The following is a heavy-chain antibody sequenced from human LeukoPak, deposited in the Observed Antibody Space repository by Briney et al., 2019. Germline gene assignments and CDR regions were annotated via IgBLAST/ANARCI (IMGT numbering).Heavy chain of an antibody. J-gene: IGHJ5*02. V-gene: IGHV4-4*07. CDR3: ARQQRNYDFWSGYWDNWFDP. CDR2: IYTSGST. D-gene: IGHD3-3*01. Sequence: SETLSLTCTVSGGSISSYYWSWIRQPAGKGLEWIGRIYTSGSTNYNPSLKSRVTMSVDTSKNQFSLKLSSVTAADTAVYYCARQQRNYDFWSGYWDNWFDPWGQGTLVTVSS. CDR1: GGSISSYY.